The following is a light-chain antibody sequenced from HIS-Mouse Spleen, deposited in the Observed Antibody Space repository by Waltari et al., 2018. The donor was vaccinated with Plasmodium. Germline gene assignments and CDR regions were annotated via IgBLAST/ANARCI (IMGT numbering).Light chain of an antibody. J-gene: IGLJ2*01. CDR3: QAWDSSTVV. V-gene: IGLV3-1*01. CDR2: QDS. Sequence: SYELTQPPSVSVSPGQKASIPCSGGKLGDKYACWYQQKPGQSPVLVIYQDSKRPTGIPERFSGSNAGNTATLTISGTQAMDEADYYCQAWDSSTVVFGGGTKLTVL. CDR1: KLGDKY.